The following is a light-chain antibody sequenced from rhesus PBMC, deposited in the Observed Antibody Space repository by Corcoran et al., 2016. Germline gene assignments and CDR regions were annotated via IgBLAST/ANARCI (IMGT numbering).Light chain of an antibody. CDR1: QSVSSY. CDR3: QQYNNWHS. CDR2: GAS. V-gene: IGKV3S9*01. J-gene: IGKJ2*01. Sequence: EIVMTQSPATLSLSPGERATLSCRASQSVSSYVAWYQQKPEQAPRLLIYGASSRATGIPDRFSGSGTGTDFILIINSLKPEDVGVYYCQQYNNWHSFGQGTKVGIK.